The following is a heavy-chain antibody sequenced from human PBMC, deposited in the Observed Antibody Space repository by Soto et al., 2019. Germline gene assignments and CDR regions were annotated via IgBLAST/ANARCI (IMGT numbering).Heavy chain of an antibody. V-gene: IGHV1-18*01. CDR3: AREEWQQLVGCDDYYFDX. J-gene: IGHJ4*02. Sequence: QVQLVQSGAEVKKPGAXXXVSCKXSXXXXTSYXIXWVRQAPGQGLEWMGWISAYNGNTNYAQKLQGRVTMTTDTSTSTAYMELRSLRSDDTAVYYCAREEWQQLVGCDDYYFDXXXQXTLVTVSS. CDR1: XXXXTSYX. D-gene: IGHD6-13*01. CDR2: ISAYNGNT.